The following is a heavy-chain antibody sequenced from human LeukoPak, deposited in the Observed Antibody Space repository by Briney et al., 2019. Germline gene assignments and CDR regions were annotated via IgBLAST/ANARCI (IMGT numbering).Heavy chain of an antibody. J-gene: IGHJ4*02. CDR3: VKADSGYDSAPFDY. CDR1: GFTFSSYA. V-gene: IGHV3-64D*09. Sequence: GGSLRLSCSASGFTFSSYAMHWARQAPGKGLEYVSAIRCNGGSTYYADSVKGRFTISRDNSKNTLYLQMSSLRAEDTAVYYCVKADSGYDSAPFDYWGQGTLVSVSS. CDR2: IRCNGGST. D-gene: IGHD5-12*01.